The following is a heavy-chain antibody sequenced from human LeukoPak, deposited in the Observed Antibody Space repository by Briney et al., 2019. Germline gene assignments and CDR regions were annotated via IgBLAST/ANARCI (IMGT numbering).Heavy chain of an antibody. CDR2: ISYDGSNK. CDR1: GFTFSSYA. D-gene: IGHD3-10*01. Sequence: GGSLRLSCAASGFTFSSYAMHWVRQAPGKGLEWVAVISYDGSNKYYADSVKGRFTISRDNAKNTLYTQMNSLRAEDTAVYYCARDDTYYYGSGSSLGDYWGQGTLVTVSS. J-gene: IGHJ4*02. V-gene: IGHV3-30-3*01. CDR3: ARDDTYYYGSGSSLGDY.